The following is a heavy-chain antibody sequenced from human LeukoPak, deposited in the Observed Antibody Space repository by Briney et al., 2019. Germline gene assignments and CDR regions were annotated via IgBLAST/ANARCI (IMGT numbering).Heavy chain of an antibody. V-gene: IGHV4-59*11. CDR1: GGSINSHS. CDR3: ARRYYDFWSGAAGVYYMDV. Sequence: PSETLSLTCTVSGGSINSHSWNWIRQSPGKGLEWIGNIYYNGNTKDNPSLKSRVTISIDTSKNQLSLKLTSVTAADTAVYYCARRYYDFWSGAAGVYYMDVWGKGTTVTVSS. CDR2: IYYNGNT. J-gene: IGHJ6*03. D-gene: IGHD3-3*01.